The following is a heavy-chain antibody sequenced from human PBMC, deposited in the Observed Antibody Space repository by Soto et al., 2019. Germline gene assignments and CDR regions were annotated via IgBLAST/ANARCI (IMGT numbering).Heavy chain of an antibody. D-gene: IGHD1-26*01. CDR1: GDSVSSNSAG. Sequence: SQTLSLTCAITGDSVSSNSAGWSWVRQSPSRGLEWLGRTYYRSKWYYEYTVSVRGRITINPDTSKNQYSLQLNSVTPEDTAVYFCARGEQYSGRIFDYWGQGTLVTVSS. V-gene: IGHV6-1*01. CDR2: TYYRSKWYY. J-gene: IGHJ4*01. CDR3: ARGEQYSGRIFDY.